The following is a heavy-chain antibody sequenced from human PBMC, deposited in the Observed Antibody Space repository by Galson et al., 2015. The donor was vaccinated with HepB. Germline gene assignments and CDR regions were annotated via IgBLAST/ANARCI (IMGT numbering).Heavy chain of an antibody. CDR2: IYYSGDP. V-gene: IGHV4-39*01. CDR3: ARHVDTVMGGPYYFDF. J-gene: IGHJ4*02. Sequence: LSLTCSVSGGSISGSNSYWAWILQPPGKGLEWIGSIYYSGDPHYNPSLKSRVTISVDPSKDQFSLHLSSVTAADTAVYYCARHVDTVMGGPYYFDFWGRGALVTVSS. CDR1: GGSISGSNSY. D-gene: IGHD5-18*01.